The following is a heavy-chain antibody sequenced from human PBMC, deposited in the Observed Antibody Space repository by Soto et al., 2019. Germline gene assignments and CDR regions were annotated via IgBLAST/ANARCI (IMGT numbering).Heavy chain of an antibody. J-gene: IGHJ4*02. CDR1: GFTFSSYG. V-gene: IGHV3-33*01. CDR3: ARETEETQDY. Sequence: QVQLVESGGGVVQPGRSLRLSCAASGFTFSSYGMHWVRQAPGKGLEWVAVIWYDGSSKYYADSVKGRFTIYRDNSKNTLYLQMNSLRAEDTAVYYCARETEETQDYWGQGTLVTVSS. CDR2: IWYDGSSK.